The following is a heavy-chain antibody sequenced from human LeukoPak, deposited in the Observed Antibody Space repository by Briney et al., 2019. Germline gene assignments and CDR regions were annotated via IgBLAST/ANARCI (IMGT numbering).Heavy chain of an antibody. Sequence: GGSLRLSCAASGFTFSSYAMSWVRQAPGKGLEWVSTITGGGSTTYHADSVKGRFTISRDNSKNTLYLQMNSLRAEDTALYYCARESPVAATGRSWFDSWGQGTLVTVSS. CDR1: GFTFSSYA. J-gene: IGHJ5*01. CDR3: ARESPVAATGRSWFDS. V-gene: IGHV3-23*01. D-gene: IGHD6-13*01. CDR2: ITGGGSTT.